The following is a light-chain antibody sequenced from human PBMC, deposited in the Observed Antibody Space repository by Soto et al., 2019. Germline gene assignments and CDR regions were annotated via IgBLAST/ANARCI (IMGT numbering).Light chain of an antibody. CDR3: QQRSNWPLT. CDR1: QSVDTY. CDR2: DAS. Sequence: EIVLTQSPATLSLSPGERATLSCRASQSVDTYLAWYQQKPGQAPRLLIYDASTRATATPPTFSGSGSGTDFTLTISSLEPDDFAVYYCQQRSNWPLTFGGGTKVEI. V-gene: IGKV3-11*01. J-gene: IGKJ4*01.